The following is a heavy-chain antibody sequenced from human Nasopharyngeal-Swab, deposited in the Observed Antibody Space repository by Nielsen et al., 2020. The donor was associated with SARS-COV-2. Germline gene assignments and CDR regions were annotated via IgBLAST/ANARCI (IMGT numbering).Heavy chain of an antibody. Sequence: GESLKISCAASGFTVSSNYMSWVRQAPGKGLVWVSRINSDGSSTSYADSVKGRFTISRDNTKNTLYLQMNSLRAEDTAVYYCARDVDWGQGTLVTVSS. CDR3: ARDVD. J-gene: IGHJ4*02. CDR1: GFTVSSNY. V-gene: IGHV3-74*01. CDR2: INSDGSST.